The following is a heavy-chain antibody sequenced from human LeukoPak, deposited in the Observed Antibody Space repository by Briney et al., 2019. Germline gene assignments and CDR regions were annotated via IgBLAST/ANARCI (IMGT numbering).Heavy chain of an antibody. CDR1: GDSVSSNSAA. CDR2: TYYRSKWSS. D-gene: IGHD6-13*01. CDR3: VRGAFIAAAGLFDS. Sequence: SQTLSLTCAISGDSVSSNSAAWNWIRQSPAGGLEWLGRTYYRSKWSSDYAVFVKSRISINSDTSKNQFSLQLNSVTPEDTAVYYCVRGAFIAAAGLFDSWGQGTLVTVSS. V-gene: IGHV6-1*01. J-gene: IGHJ4*02.